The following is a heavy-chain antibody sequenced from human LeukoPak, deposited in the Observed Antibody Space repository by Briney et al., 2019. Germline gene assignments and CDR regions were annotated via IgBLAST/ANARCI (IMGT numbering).Heavy chain of an antibody. CDR3: ARHYLYGDYTPHYFDY. V-gene: IGHV4-39*01. CDR1: GGSISSSSYY. D-gene: IGHD4-17*01. Sequence: SETLSLTCTVSGGSISSSSYYWGWIRQPPGKGLEWIGSIYYSGSTYYNPSLKSRVTISVDTSKNQFSLKLSSVTAADTAVYYCARHYLYGDYTPHYFDYWGQGTPVTVSS. CDR2: IYYSGST. J-gene: IGHJ4*02.